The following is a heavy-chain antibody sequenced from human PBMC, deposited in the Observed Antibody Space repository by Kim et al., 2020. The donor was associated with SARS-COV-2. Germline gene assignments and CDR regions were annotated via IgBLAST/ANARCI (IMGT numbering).Heavy chain of an antibody. CDR2: INHSGST. V-gene: IGHV4-34*01. D-gene: IGHD5-18*01. CDR3: ARGRVYSYGYFDY. CDR1: GGSFSGYY. Sequence: SETLSLTCAVYGGSFSGYYWSWIRQPPGKGLEWIGEINHSGSTNYNPSLKSRVTISVDTSKNQFSLKLSSVTAADTAVYYCARGRVYSYGYFDYWGQGT. J-gene: IGHJ4*02.